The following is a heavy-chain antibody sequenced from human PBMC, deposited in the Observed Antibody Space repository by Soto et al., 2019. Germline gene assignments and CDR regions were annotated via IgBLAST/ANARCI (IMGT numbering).Heavy chain of an antibody. CDR2: FHYSGST. J-gene: IGHJ6*02. D-gene: IGHD2-8*01. Sequence: QVQLQESGPGLVKPSETLSLTCTVSGGSISGYYWSWIRQPPGKGLEWIGYFHYSGSTNYHPSLKSRPTISAATSRNQFSLNLSSVTTAEPPVYYCARDRCRKRDCYYGMDVWGQGISVIVSS. CDR3: ARDRCRKRDCYYGMDV. V-gene: IGHV4-59*01. CDR1: GGSISGYY.